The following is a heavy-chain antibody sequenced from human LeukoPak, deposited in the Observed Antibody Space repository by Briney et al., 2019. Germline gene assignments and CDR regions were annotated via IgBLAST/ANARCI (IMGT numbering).Heavy chain of an antibody. Sequence: PGGSLRLSCAASGFTFSSYAIHWVRQAPGKGLEWVAVISYDGSNKYYADSVKGRFTISRDNSKNTLYLQMNSLRAEDTAVYYCARDRGSGSYDYDAFDIWGQGTMVTVSS. V-gene: IGHV3-30-3*01. CDR3: ARDRGSGSYDYDAFDI. CDR2: ISYDGSNK. CDR1: GFTFSSYA. D-gene: IGHD3-10*01. J-gene: IGHJ3*02.